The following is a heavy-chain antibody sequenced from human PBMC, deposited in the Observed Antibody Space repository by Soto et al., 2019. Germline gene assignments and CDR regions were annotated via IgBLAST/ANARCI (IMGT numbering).Heavy chain of an antibody. CDR3: ARRWTVVFPQDRFDP. CDR2: INAGNGNT. CDR1: GYTFTNSA. Sequence: QVQLVQSGAEVKKPGASVKVSCRASGYTFTNSAMHWVRQAPGQRLEWMGWINAGNGNTKYSQKFQGRVTITRDTSASTAYMELSSLRSEDTAVYYCARRWTVVFPQDRFDPWGQGTLVTVSS. D-gene: IGHD3-10*01. J-gene: IGHJ5*02. V-gene: IGHV1-3*01.